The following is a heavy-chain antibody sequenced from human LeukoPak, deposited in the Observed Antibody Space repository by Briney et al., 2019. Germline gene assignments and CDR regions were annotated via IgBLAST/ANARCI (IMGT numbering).Heavy chain of an antibody. CDR3: ARSGYYDSSGPPSFDI. Sequence: ASVKVFCKASGYTFTSYGISWVRQAPGQGLEWMGWISAYNGNTNYAQKLQGRVTMTTDTSTSTAYMELRSLRSDDTAVYYCARSGYYDSSGPPSFDIWGQGTMVTVSS. CDR1: GYTFTSYG. D-gene: IGHD3-22*01. CDR2: ISAYNGNT. J-gene: IGHJ3*02. V-gene: IGHV1-18*01.